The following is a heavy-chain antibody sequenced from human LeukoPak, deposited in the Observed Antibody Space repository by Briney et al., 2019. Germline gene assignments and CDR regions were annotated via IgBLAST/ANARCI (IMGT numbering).Heavy chain of an antibody. J-gene: IGHJ4*02. D-gene: IGHD7-27*01. Sequence: ASVKVSCKASGYKFRSHGITWVRQAPGQGLEWVAWINGDSGNTNHAQKLQGRVTMTTDTSTSTVYMELTSLTSDDTAVYYCANMLAGDRWYFDYWGQGTLVTVSS. V-gene: IGHV1-18*04. CDR3: ANMLAGDRWYFDY. CDR1: GYKFRSHG. CDR2: INGDSGNT.